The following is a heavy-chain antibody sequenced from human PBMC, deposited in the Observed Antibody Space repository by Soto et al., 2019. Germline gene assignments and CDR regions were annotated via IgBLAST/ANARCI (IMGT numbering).Heavy chain of an antibody. J-gene: IGHJ1*01. Sequence: GGSLRLSCNASGFTFSSYDMHWVRQATGKGLEWVSVIYSGGSTYYADSVKGRFTISRDNSKNTLYLQMNSLRAEDTAVYYCARDRVESGYPEYFQHWGQGTLVTVSS. CDR3: ARDRVESGYPEYFQH. D-gene: IGHD3-22*01. V-gene: IGHV3-53*01. CDR1: GFTFSSYD. CDR2: IYSGGST.